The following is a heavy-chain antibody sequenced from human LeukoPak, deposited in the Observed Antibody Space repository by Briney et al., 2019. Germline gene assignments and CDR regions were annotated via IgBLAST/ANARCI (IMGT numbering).Heavy chain of an antibody. J-gene: IGHJ4*02. CDR2: IYQSVST. CDR3: ARDPVYSSGWYSQYYFDY. CDR1: GGSISSSNW. Sequence: SETLSLTCAVSGGSISSSNWWSWVRQPPGKGLEWIGEIYQSVSTNYNPSLKSRLTISVDKSKNQFSLKLSSVTAADTAVYYCARDPVYSSGWYSQYYFDYWGQGSLVTVSS. D-gene: IGHD6-19*01. V-gene: IGHV4-4*02.